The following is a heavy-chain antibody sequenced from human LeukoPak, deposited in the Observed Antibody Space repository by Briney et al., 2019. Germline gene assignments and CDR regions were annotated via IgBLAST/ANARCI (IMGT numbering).Heavy chain of an antibody. V-gene: IGHV4-34*01. CDR3: VRLTTDQPGNWFDP. Sequence: TSETLSLTCAVYGGSFSGYYWSWIRQPPGKGLEWIGEINHSGSTNYNPSLKSRVTISVDTSKNQFSLKLSSVTAADTAVYYCVRLTTDQPGNWFDPWGQGTLVTVSS. D-gene: IGHD1-14*01. CDR2: INHSGST. J-gene: IGHJ5*02. CDR1: GGSFSGYY.